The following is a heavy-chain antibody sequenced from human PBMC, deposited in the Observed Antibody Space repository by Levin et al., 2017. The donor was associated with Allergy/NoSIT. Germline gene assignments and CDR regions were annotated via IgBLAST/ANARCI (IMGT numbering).Heavy chain of an antibody. V-gene: IGHV3-21*01. CDR3: ARDWGGGYCSGGSCYKVNYYYYMDV. D-gene: IGHD2-15*01. CDR2: ISSSSSYI. J-gene: IGHJ6*03. Sequence: GGSLRLSCAASGFTFSSYSMNWVRQAPGKGLEWVSSISSSSSYIYYADSVKGRFTISRDNAKNSLYLQMNSLRAEDTAVYYCARDWGGGYCSGGSCYKVNYYYYMDVWGKGTTVTVSS. CDR1: GFTFSSYS.